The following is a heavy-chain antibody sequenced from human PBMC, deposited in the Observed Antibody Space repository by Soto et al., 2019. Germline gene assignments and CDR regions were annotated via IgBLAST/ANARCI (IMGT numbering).Heavy chain of an antibody. CDR2: INAGNGNT. J-gene: IGHJ4*02. CDR1: GYTFTSYA. V-gene: IGHV1-3*01. CDR3: ARGGDPQGSSGWSVDY. Sequence: ASVKVSCKASGYTFTSYAMHWVRQAPGQRLEWMGWINAGNGNTKYSQKFQGRVTMTRDTSASTVYMELSSLRSEDTAVYYCARGGDPQGSSGWSVDYWGQGTLVTVSS. D-gene: IGHD6-19*01.